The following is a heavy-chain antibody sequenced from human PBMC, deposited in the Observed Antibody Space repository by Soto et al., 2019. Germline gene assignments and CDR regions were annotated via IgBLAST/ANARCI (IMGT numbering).Heavy chain of an antibody. V-gene: IGHV4-61*01. CDR1: GGSVSSGSYY. CDR3: ARWHLYYFDY. J-gene: IGHJ4*02. CDR2: IYYSGST. Sequence: SETLSLTCTVSGGSVSSGSYYWSWIRQPPGKGLEWIGYIYYSGSTNYNPSLKSRVTISVDTSKNQFSLKLSSVTAADTAVYYCARWHLYYFDYWGQGTLVTVSS.